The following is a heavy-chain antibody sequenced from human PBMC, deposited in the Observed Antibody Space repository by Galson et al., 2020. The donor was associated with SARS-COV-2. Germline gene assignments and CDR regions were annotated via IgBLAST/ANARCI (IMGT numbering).Heavy chain of an antibody. D-gene: IGHD3-10*01. Sequence: SETLSLTCAVSGGSFSDYYWAWIRQSPGKGLEWIGEINHSGSSNYNPSLERRAIFSLDTPNNPFSLRLTSVTAADTAVYYCARPRTYSSASGTLRWGPTPAPRSMYFDSWGLGTLVTVSS. CDR3: ARPRTYSSASGTLRWGPTPAPRSMYFDS. CDR2: INHSGSS. CDR1: GGSFSDYY. J-gene: IGHJ4*02. V-gene: IGHV4-34*01.